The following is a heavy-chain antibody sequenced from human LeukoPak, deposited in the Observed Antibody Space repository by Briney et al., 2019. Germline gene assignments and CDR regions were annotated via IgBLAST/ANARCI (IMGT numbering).Heavy chain of an antibody. CDR2: INPNSGGT. Sequence: ASVKVSCRASGYTFTGYYMHWVRQAPGQGLEWMGWINPNSGGTNYAQKFQGRVTMTRDTSISTAYMELSRLRSDDTAVYYCARATRDGYNYAFDYWGQGTLVTVSS. CDR1: GYTFTGYY. V-gene: IGHV1-2*02. D-gene: IGHD5-24*01. CDR3: ARATRDGYNYAFDY. J-gene: IGHJ4*02.